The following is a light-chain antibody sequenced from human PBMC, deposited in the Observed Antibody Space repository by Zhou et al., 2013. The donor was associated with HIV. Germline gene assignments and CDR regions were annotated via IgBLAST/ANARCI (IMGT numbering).Light chain of an antibody. CDR3: QKCDSAPRT. V-gene: IGKV1-9*01. CDR1: QGISSY. CDR2: AAS. J-gene: IGKJ1*01. Sequence: DIQLTQSPSFLSASVGDRVTITCRASQGISSYLAWYQQKPGKAPNLLIYAASTLQSGVPSRFSGSGSGTEFTLTISSLQPEDLATYYCQKCDSAPRTFGQGTKVEIK.